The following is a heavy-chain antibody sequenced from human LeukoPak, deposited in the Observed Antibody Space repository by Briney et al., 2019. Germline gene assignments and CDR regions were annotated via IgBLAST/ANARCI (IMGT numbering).Heavy chain of an antibody. CDR3: ARDLGNERYSYGDYYYYGMDV. D-gene: IGHD5-18*01. CDR2: IKQDGSEK. J-gene: IGHJ6*02. V-gene: IGHV3-7*03. Sequence: PGRSLRLSCAASGFTFSSYWMSWVRQAPGKGLEWVANIKQDGSEKYYVDSVKGRFTISRDNAKNSLYLQMNSLRAEDTAVYYCARDLGNERYSYGDYYYYGMDVWGQGTTVTVSS. CDR1: GFTFSSYW.